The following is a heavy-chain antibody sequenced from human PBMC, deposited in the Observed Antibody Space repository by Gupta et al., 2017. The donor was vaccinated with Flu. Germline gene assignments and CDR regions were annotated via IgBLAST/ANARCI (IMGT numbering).Heavy chain of an antibody. CDR3: AKAWGVDALDI. J-gene: IGHJ3*02. Sequence: EVQLLELVGDLVPPGGSLKLSCSASVFTFSSFAMNWVRQTPGKGLEWVAGIGGSGSPTYFADSVRGRVTISRDNSKNTVHLEMKSLRSEDTAIYYCAKAWGVDALDIWGQGTIVTVSS. D-gene: IGHD3-16*01. V-gene: IGHV3-23*01. CDR2: IGGSGSPT. CDR1: VFTFSSFA.